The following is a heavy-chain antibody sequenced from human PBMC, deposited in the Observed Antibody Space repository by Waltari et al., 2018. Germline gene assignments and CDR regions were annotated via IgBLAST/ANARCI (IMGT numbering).Heavy chain of an antibody. Sequence: QVQLQESGPGLVKPSGTLSLTCAVSGGSISSSNWWSWVRQPPGKGLEWIGEIYHSGSTNYNPSLKSRVTISVDKSKNQFSLKLSSVTAADTAVYYCARAYPDYGDSPIYWYFDLWGRGTLVTVSS. CDR3: ARAYPDYGDSPIYWYFDL. V-gene: IGHV4-4*02. D-gene: IGHD4-17*01. J-gene: IGHJ2*01. CDR2: IYHSGST. CDR1: GGSISSSNW.